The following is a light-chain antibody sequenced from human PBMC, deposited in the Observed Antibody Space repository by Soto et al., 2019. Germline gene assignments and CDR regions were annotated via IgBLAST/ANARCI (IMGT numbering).Light chain of an antibody. CDR2: AAS. J-gene: IGKJ2*01. CDR3: QQSYSTPYT. Sequence: DIQMTQSPSSLSASVGDRVTITCRASQSISSYLNWYQQKPGKAPKLLIYAASSLQSGVPSRFRGSGSVTDFTLTISSLQPEDFATYYCQQSYSTPYTFGQGTKLEIK. CDR1: QSISSY. V-gene: IGKV1-39*01.